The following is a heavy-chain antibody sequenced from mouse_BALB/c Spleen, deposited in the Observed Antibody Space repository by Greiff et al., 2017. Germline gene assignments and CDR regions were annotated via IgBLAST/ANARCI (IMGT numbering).Heavy chain of an antibody. CDR1: GFTFSSYA. V-gene: IGHV5-6-5*01. CDR2: ISSGGST. Sequence: EVQVVESGGGLVKPGGSLKLSCAASGFTFSSYAMSWVRQTPEKSLEWVASISSGGSTYYPDSVKGRFTISRDNARNILYLQMSSLRSEDTAMYYCARNSYYFDYWGQGTTLTVSS. J-gene: IGHJ2*01. CDR3: ARNSYYFDY.